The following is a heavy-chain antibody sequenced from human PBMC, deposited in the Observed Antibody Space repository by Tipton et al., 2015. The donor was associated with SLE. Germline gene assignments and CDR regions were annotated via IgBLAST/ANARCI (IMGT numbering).Heavy chain of an antibody. V-gene: IGHV4-34*01. J-gene: IGHJ4*02. CDR1: GGSFSGYY. Sequence: TLSLTCAVYGGSFSGYYWSWIRQPPGKGLEWIGEINHSGSTNYNPSLKSRVTISVDTSKKQFSLKLSSVTAADTAVYYCARGNSPFDYWGQGTLVTVSS. D-gene: IGHD2/OR15-2a*01. CDR3: ARGNSPFDY. CDR2: INHSGST.